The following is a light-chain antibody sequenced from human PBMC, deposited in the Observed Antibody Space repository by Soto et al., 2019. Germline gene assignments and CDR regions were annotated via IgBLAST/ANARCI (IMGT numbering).Light chain of an antibody. Sequence: DIQMAQSPSTLSASVGDRVTITCRASQSISKWLDWYQQRPGEAPKRLIYDASSLESGVPSMFSDSGYGTEFVLTISSMQPDDFAAYYCQQYKSHSTWTFGQGTRVEIK. CDR2: DAS. J-gene: IGKJ1*01. CDR3: QQYKSHSTWT. CDR1: QSISKW. V-gene: IGKV1-5*01.